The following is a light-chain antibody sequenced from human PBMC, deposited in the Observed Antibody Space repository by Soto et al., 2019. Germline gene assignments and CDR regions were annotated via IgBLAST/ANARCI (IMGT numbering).Light chain of an antibody. J-gene: IGKJ4*01. CDR3: QQFNTYPLT. CDR1: QGINDY. V-gene: IGKV1-9*01. CDR2: AAS. Sequence: DIQLTQSPSFLSASVGDRVTITCRASQGINDYLAWYQQKPGKAPKLLIYAASTLQSEVPSRFSGSASGTEFTITNSSLQPEDFATYYCQQFNTYPLTFGGGTKVEVK.